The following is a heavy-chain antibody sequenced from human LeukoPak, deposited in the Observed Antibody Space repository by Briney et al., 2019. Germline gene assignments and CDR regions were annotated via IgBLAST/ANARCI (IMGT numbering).Heavy chain of an antibody. V-gene: IGHV1-69*05. CDR2: IIPIFGTA. D-gene: IGHD6-13*01. Sequence: ASVKVSCKASGGTFINYAIHWVRQAPGQGLEWMGRIIPIFGTANYAQKFQGRVTITTDESTSTVYMELSRLRSEDTAVYYCATEGEAAAGTESPTINWFDPWGQGTLVTVSS. CDR1: GGTFINYA. CDR3: ATEGEAAAGTESPTINWFDP. J-gene: IGHJ5*02.